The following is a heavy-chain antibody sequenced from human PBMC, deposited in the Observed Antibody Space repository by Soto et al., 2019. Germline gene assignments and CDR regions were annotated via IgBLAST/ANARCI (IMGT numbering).Heavy chain of an antibody. D-gene: IGHD2-2*01. CDR3: AKATVVVPAAIGYYYYGMDV. J-gene: IGHJ6*02. CDR2: ISGSGGST. CDR1: GFTFSSYA. V-gene: IGHV3-23*01. Sequence: GGSLRLSCAASGFTFSSYAMSWVRQAPGKGLEWVSAISGSGGSTYYADSVKGRFTISRDNSKNTLYLQMNSLRAEDTAVYYCAKATVVVPAAIGYYYYGMDVWGQGTTVTVSS.